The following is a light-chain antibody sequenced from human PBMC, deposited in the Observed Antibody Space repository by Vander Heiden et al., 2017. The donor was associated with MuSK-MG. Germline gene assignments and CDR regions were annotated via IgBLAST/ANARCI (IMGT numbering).Light chain of an antibody. Sequence: YELTPPPSGVVSPGQTASITCSGDKLGDKYACWYQQKPGQSPVLVIYQDSKRPSGIPERFSGSNSGNTATLTISGTQAMDEADYYCQAWDSSTSVFGGGTKVTVL. CDR2: QDS. CDR3: QAWDSSTSV. V-gene: IGLV3-1*01. J-gene: IGLJ1*01. CDR1: KLGDKY.